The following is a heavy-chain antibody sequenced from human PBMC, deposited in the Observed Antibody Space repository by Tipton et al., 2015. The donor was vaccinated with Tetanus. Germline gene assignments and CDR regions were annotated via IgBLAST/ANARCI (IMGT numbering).Heavy chain of an antibody. CDR2: ISSSSRYI. Sequence: GSLRLSCAASGFTFNTYSMNWVRQTPGKGLEWVSSISSSSRYIYYADSVKGRFTISRDNAKNSLYLQMISLRAEDTAVYYCARDHYGYNPLDSWGQGPLVTV. V-gene: IGHV3-21*01. CDR1: GFTFNTYS. J-gene: IGHJ4*02. CDR3: ARDHYGYNPLDS. D-gene: IGHD5-12*01.